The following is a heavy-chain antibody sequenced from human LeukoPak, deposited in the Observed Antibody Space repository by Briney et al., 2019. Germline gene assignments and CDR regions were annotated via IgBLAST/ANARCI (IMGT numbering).Heavy chain of an antibody. CDR1: GGSISSSSSY. CDR2: IYYSGSS. CDR3: ARRIAVAGYYFDY. D-gene: IGHD6-19*01. V-gene: IGHV4-39*01. Sequence: SKTLSLTCSVSGGSISSSSSYWGWIRQPPGKGLEWIGSIYYSGSSFDNPALKSRVTISVDTSKNQFSLKLSSVTAADTAVYYCARRIAVAGYYFDYWGQGTLVTVSS. J-gene: IGHJ4*02.